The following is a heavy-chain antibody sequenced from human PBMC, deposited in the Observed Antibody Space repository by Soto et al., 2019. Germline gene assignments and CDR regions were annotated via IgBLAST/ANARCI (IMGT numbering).Heavy chain of an antibody. D-gene: IGHD3-3*01. CDR2: TYYRSKWYN. CDR1: GDSVSSNSAA. Sequence: QTLSLTFVISGDSVSSNSAAWNWISQSPSRGLEWLGRTYYRSKWYNDYAVSVKSRITINPDTSKNQFSLQLNSVTPEDTAVYYCARDLTIFGVVHYYYYYGMDVWGQGTTVTVSS. V-gene: IGHV6-1*01. J-gene: IGHJ6*02. CDR3: ARDLTIFGVVHYYYYYGMDV.